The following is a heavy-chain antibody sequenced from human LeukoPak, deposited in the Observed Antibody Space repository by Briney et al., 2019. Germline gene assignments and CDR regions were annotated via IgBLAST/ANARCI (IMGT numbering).Heavy chain of an antibody. CDR2: IIPILGIA. J-gene: IGHJ4*02. D-gene: IGHD3-9*01. Sequence: ASVKVSCKASGGTFSSYAISWVRQAPGQGLEWMGRIIPILGIANYAQKFQGRVTITADKSTSTAYMELSSLGSEDTAVYYCARESYDILTGYYVHYDYWGQGTLVTVSS. CDR1: GGTFSSYA. V-gene: IGHV1-69*04. CDR3: ARESYDILTGYYVHYDY.